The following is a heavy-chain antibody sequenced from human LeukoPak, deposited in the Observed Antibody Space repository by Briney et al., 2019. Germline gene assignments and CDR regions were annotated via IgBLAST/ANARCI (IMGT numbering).Heavy chain of an antibody. CDR1: GFTFSIYN. CDR2: LSYDGRNE. J-gene: IGHJ4*02. Sequence: PGGSLRLSCAASGFTFSIYNIHWVRQAPGKRLEWVAVLSYDGRNEFYADSVKGRFTISRDSPKKTVYLQMNSLRTEDTAVYYCAREETSGWYGYWGQGTLVTVSS. V-gene: IGHV3-30*03. CDR3: AREETSGWYGY. D-gene: IGHD6-19*01.